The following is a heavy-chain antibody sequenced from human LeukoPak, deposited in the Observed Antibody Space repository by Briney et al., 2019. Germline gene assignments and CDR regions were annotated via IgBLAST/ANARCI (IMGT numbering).Heavy chain of an antibody. CDR2: INHSGST. CDR3: ARPPVRYSYGYLGY. CDR1: GGSFSGYY. V-gene: IGHV4-34*01. D-gene: IGHD5-18*01. J-gene: IGHJ4*02. Sequence: SKTLSLTCAVYGGSFSGYYWSWIRQPPGKGLEWIGEINHSGSTNYNPSLKSRVTISVDTSKNQFSLKLSSVTAADTAVYYCARPPVRYSYGYLGYWGQGTLVTVSS.